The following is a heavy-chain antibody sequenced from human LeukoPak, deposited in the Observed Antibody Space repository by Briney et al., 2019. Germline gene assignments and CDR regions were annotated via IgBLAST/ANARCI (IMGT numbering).Heavy chain of an antibody. CDR1: GFTFSSYA. V-gene: IGHV3-30-3*01. Sequence: GRSLRLSCAASGFTFSSYAMHWVRQAPGKGLEWVAVISYDGSNKYYADSVKGRFTISRDNSKNTLYLQMNSLRAEDTAVYYCARDPTTPYSSGWYGPFDYWGQGTLVTVSS. J-gene: IGHJ4*02. D-gene: IGHD6-19*01. CDR3: ARDPTTPYSSGWYGPFDY. CDR2: ISYDGSNK.